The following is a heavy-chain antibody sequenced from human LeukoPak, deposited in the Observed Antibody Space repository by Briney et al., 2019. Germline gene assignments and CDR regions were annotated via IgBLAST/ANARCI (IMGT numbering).Heavy chain of an antibody. CDR1: GASINDFY. V-gene: IGHV4-30-2*01. CDR3: ARAWIGSSSDVGAFDI. D-gene: IGHD6-6*01. Sequence: SETLSLTCAVSGASINDFYWTWIRQPPGKGLEWIGYIYHSGSTYYNPSLKSRVTISVDRSKNQFSLKLSSVTAADTAVYYCARAWIGSSSDVGAFDIWGQGTMVTVSS. CDR2: IYHSGST. J-gene: IGHJ3*02.